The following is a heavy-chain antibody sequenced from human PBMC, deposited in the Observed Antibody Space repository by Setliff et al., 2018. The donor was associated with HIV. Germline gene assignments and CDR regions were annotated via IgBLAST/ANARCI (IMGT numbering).Heavy chain of an antibody. CDR1: GGSISTSNW. J-gene: IGHJ4*02. V-gene: IGHV4-28*06. D-gene: IGHD1-26*01. CDR3: ASRRAAMWRGLFVGFEN. Sequence: SETLSLTCTVSGGSISTSNWWGWIRQTPGKGLEWIGYIYYSGSTNYNPSLKSRVTMSLDTSKYQFSLKLNSVTALDTAVYYCASRRAAMWRGLFVGFENWGQGTLVTVSS. CDR2: IYYSGST.